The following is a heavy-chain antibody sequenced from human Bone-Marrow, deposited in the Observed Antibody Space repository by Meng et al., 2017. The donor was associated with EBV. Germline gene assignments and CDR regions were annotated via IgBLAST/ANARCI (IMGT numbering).Heavy chain of an antibody. Sequence: QVRGGQPGAEVEKAGSSVKVSCTASGGTFSSSGISWVRQAPGQGLEWMGGIIPIFGTANYGQKFQGKVKITADKSTSTAYMAMSRLSSEDTAVYYCARAGGCSTTRCPSGYFDPWGQGTLVTVSS. D-gene: IGHD2-2*01. CDR3: ARAGGCSTTRCPSGYFDP. CDR2: IIPIFGTA. CDR1: GGTFSSSG. J-gene: IGHJ5*02. V-gene: IGHV1-69*06.